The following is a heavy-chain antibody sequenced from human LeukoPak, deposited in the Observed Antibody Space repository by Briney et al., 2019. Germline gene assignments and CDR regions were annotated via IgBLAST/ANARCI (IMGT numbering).Heavy chain of an antibody. CDR3: GIEIVGYCRSDSCYIEH. CDR2: IDPTDSYA. V-gene: IGHV5-10-1*01. J-gene: IGHJ4*02. D-gene: IGHD2-2*01. CDR1: GYTFSNDW. Sequence: GQSLRISCKATGYTFSNDWITWMRQMPGKGLEWVGRIDPTDSYATYSPSLQGHVTISVDKSINTAYLQWASLKASDTAIYYCGIEIVGYCRSDSCYIEHWGRGTGVIVSS.